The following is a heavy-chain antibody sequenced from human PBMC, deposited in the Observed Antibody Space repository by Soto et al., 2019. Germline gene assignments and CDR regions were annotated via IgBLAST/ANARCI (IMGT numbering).Heavy chain of an antibody. D-gene: IGHD3-9*01. J-gene: IGHJ5*02. CDR2: ITSKTGQI. CDR1: GFPFSAYN. V-gene: IGHV3-21*06. Sequence: GGSLRLSCTGSGFPFSAYNMNWVRQGPGKGPEWISSITSKTGQIYYAESVKGRFTISRDNAKNYRYLEMNRLGAEDTAVYFCARAFFAGQQLVIHWFELWGQGTLVTVSS. CDR3: ARAFFAGQQLVIHWFEL.